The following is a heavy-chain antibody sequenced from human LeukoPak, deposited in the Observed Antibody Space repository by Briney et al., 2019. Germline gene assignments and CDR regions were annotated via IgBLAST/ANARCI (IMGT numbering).Heavy chain of an antibody. CDR3: AKTSSSSWKYFDY. J-gene: IGHJ4*02. Sequence: GGSLRLSCAASGFTFSNYAMSWVRQAPGKGLEWVSTISGSVGSTYYGDSVKGRFTISRDNSQNTQYLQMNSLRAEDTAVYYCAKTSSSSWKYFDYWGQGILVTVSS. CDR2: ISGSVGST. D-gene: IGHD6-13*01. CDR1: GFTFSNYA. V-gene: IGHV3-23*01.